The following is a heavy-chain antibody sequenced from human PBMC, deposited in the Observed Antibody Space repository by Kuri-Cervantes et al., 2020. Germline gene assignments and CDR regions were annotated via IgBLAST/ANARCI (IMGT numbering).Heavy chain of an antibody. CDR1: GFTFSSYE. V-gene: IGHV3-48*03. J-gene: IGHJ4*02. Sequence: GESLKISCAASGFTFSSYEMSWVRQAPGKGLEWVSYISKSSSTLYYTDSVKGRFTISRDNAKNSLYLQMNSLRAEDTAVYYCARDSTYYDILTGYYRGYYFDYWGQGTLVTVSS. D-gene: IGHD3-9*01. CDR3: ARDSTYYDILTGYYRGYYFDY. CDR2: ISKSSSTL.